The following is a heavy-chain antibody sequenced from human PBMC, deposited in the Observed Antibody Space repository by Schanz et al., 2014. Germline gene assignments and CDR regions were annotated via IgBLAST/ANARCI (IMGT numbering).Heavy chain of an antibody. CDR3: AKEESPPSLVDY. CDR2: VSRDGSET. CDR1: GFTFNTSW. J-gene: IGHJ4*02. V-gene: IGHV3-74*01. Sequence: VQLVESGGGVVQPGGSLRLSCAASGFTFNTSWFHWVRQPPGKGLLWVSRVSRDGSETTYVDSVKGRFTISRDNSKNTLYLQMNSLRAEDTAVYYCAKEESPPSLVDYWGQGTLVTVSS.